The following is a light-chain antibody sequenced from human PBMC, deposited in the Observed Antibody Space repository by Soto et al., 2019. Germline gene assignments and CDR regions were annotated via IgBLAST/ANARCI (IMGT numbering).Light chain of an antibody. CDR1: SSDIGAYDY. V-gene: IGLV2-14*01. CDR3: SSYTSRSTLV. CDR2: EVN. J-gene: IGLJ1*01. Sequence: QSALTQTASVSGSPGQSITISCTGTSSDIGAYDYVSWFQQHPGKAPKLMISEVNNRPSGVSNRFSGSKSGNTASLTISGLQAEDEADYYCSSYTSRSTLVFGTGTKVTVL.